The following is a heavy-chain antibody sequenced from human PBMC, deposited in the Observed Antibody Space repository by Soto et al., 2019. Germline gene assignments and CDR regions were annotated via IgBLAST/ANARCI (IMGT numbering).Heavy chain of an antibody. D-gene: IGHD3-10*01. V-gene: IGHV1-18*01. CDR2: ISGNNGNT. Sequence: VASVKVSCKASGYKFNTYGITWVRQAPGQGPEWMGWISGNNGNTKYPQKFQGRVTMTIDTSTSAAYMELRSLRSDDTAVYYCARDMWSFGSGSNCVDYWGQGTPVTVSS. J-gene: IGHJ4*02. CDR3: ARDMWSFGSGSNCVDY. CDR1: GYKFNTYG.